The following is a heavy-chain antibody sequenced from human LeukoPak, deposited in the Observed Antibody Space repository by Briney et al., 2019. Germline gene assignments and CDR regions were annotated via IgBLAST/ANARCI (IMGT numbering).Heavy chain of an antibody. Sequence: TGGSLRLSCAASGFSFSSYWMTRVRQAPGQGLEWVANIKQDGSEKYYVDSVKGRLIISRDNPKNSLYLQLNSLRAEDTAVYYCARALQYDFWSGRHFDYWGQGTLVTVSS. CDR2: IKQDGSEK. V-gene: IGHV3-7*01. CDR1: GFSFSSYW. D-gene: IGHD3-3*01. J-gene: IGHJ4*02. CDR3: ARALQYDFWSGRHFDY.